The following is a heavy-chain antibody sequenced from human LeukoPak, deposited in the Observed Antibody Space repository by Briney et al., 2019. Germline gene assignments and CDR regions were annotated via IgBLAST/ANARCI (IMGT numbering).Heavy chain of an antibody. D-gene: IGHD3-22*01. CDR2: IYYSGST. J-gene: IGHJ4*02. CDR3: ARDRYSDSSGLFDY. V-gene: IGHV4-59*01. CDR1: GGSISSYY. Sequence: SETLSLTCTVSGGSISSYYWSWIRQPPGKGLEWIGYIYYSGSTTYNPSLKSRVTISVDTSKDQFSLKLSSLTAADTAVYYCARDRYSDSSGLFDYWGQGTLVIVSS.